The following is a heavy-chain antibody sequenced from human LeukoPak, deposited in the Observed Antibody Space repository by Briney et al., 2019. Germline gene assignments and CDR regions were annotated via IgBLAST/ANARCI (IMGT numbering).Heavy chain of an antibody. CDR1: GFTFSNYW. Sequence: GGSLRLSCAASGFTFSNYWMHWVRQAPGKGLVWVSRINSDGSSTIYADSVKGRFTISRENAKKALYLQMNSLRAEDTAVYYCARGHYYDMDVWGQGTTVTVSS. CDR2: INSDGSST. V-gene: IGHV3-74*01. CDR3: ARGHYYDMDV. J-gene: IGHJ6*02.